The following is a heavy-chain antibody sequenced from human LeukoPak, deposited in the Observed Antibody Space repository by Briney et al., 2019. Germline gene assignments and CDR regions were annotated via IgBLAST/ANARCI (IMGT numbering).Heavy chain of an antibody. Sequence: GGSLRLSCAASGFTFDDYAMPWVRQAPGKGLEWVSGISWNSGSIGYADSVKGRFTISRDNAKNSLYLQMNSLRAEDTALYYCAKGQRGYSYGFIDYWGQGTLVTVSS. J-gene: IGHJ4*02. CDR3: AKGQRGYSYGFIDY. V-gene: IGHV3-9*01. D-gene: IGHD5-18*01. CDR1: GFTFDDYA. CDR2: ISWNSGSI.